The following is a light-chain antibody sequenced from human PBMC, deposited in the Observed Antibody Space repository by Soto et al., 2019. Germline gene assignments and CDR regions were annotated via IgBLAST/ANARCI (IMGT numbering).Light chain of an antibody. Sequence: EIVMTQSSATMSVSPGYGATXSXXASQGISTNLAWYQQKHGQYQRIIIYGEYTRAAGIKDRFRGSRSGTDFTLTIRRVEPEEFAVYYCQQYGSLQITFGQGKRREIK. V-gene: IGKV3-15*01. J-gene: IGKJ5*01. CDR3: QQYGSLQIT. CDR1: QGISTN. CDR2: GEY.